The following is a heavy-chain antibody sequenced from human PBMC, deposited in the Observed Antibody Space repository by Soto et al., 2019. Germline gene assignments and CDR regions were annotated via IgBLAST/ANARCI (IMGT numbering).Heavy chain of an antibody. CDR1: GFTVSRNY. CDR3: AGAAAAGTAEYFQH. Sequence: GGSLRLSCAASGFTVSRNYMSWVRQAPGKGLEWVSVTYSGGTTYYADSVKGRFTISRDNSKNTLYLQMNSLRAEDTAVYYCAGAAAAGTAEYFQHWGQGTLVTVSS. CDR2: TYSGGTT. V-gene: IGHV3-53*01. J-gene: IGHJ1*01. D-gene: IGHD6-13*01.